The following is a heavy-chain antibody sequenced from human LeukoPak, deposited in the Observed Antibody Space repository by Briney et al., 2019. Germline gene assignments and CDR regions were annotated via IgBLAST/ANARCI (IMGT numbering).Heavy chain of an antibody. CDR3: AGDTHSSSWYDH. CDR2: IYSDGNT. Sequence: GGSLRLSCAASGFTFSSYAMSWVRQAPGKGLEWVSFIYSDGNTYYGDSVKGRFTLSRDSSRNTLYLQMNSLTVDDTAVYYCAGDTHSSSWYDHWGQGTLVTVSS. V-gene: IGHV3-23*03. D-gene: IGHD6-19*01. CDR1: GFTFSSYA. J-gene: IGHJ5*02.